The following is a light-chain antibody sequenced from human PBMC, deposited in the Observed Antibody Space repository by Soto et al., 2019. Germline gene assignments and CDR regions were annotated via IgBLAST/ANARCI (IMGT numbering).Light chain of an antibody. J-gene: IGKJ3*01. CDR1: QSISTW. CDR3: QQYNSYSPL. V-gene: IGKV1-5*03. Sequence: DIQMTQSPSTLSASVGDRVTITCRASQSISTWLAWYQQKPGKAPKVLIYKASRLESGVPSRFSGSGSGTAFTLTISSLQPDDFAIYNCQQYNSYSPLFGPGTKVDI. CDR2: KAS.